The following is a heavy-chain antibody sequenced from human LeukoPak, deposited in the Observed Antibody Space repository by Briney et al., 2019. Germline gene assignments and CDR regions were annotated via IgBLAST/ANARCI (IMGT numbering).Heavy chain of an antibody. CDR3: ARGSVVPAAFDY. Sequence: PSETLSLTCTVSGGSISSGDYYWSWIRQPPGKGLEWIGYIYYSGSTYYNPSLKSRVTISVDTSKNQFSLKLSSVTAADTAVYYCARGSVVPAAFDYWGQGTLVTVSS. D-gene: IGHD2-2*01. V-gene: IGHV4-30-4*01. CDR1: GGSISSGDYY. CDR2: IYYSGST. J-gene: IGHJ4*02.